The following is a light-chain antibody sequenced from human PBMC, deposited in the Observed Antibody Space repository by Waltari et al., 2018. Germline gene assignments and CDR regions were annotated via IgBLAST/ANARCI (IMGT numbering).Light chain of an antibody. CDR1: SLRRYY. J-gene: IGLJ2*01. CDR2: GQD. CDR3: LSRDTSSTRL. Sequence: SSELTQDPAVSVAFGQTVRITCQGESLRRYYASWYQQRPGQAPILVLYGQDNRPSGIPDRFSGSTSGNTASLTSTGAQAEDEADYYCLSRDTSSTRLFGGGTRLTV. V-gene: IGLV3-19*01.